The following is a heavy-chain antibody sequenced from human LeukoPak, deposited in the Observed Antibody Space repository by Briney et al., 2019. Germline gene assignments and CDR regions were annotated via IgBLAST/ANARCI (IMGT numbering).Heavy chain of an antibody. CDR1: GGSISRSSYY. J-gene: IGHJ5*02. V-gene: IGHV4-39*07. CDR2: IYDSGST. Sequence: SETLSLTCTVSGGSISRSSYYWGWIRQPPGKGLEWIGSIYDSGSTYYNPSLKSRVTISVDTSKNQFSLKLSSVTAADTAVYYCATIEERIASWGQGTLVTVSS. D-gene: IGHD3-3*02. CDR3: ATIEERIAS.